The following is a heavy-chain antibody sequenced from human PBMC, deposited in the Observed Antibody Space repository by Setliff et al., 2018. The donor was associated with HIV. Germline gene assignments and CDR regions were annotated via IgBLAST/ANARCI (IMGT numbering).Heavy chain of an antibody. J-gene: IGHJ5*02. CDR1: GASVSSGGFY. CDR3: ARTNYLWFGELYWFDP. V-gene: IGHV4-30-4*08. Sequence: SETLSLSCTVSGASVSSGGFYWSWIRQPPGKGLEWIGYIYYTGSTYYNPSLKSRVTISVDTSKHQFSLRLSSVAAGDTAVYYCARTNYLWFGELYWFDPWGQGTLVTVSS. D-gene: IGHD3-10*01. CDR2: IYYTGST.